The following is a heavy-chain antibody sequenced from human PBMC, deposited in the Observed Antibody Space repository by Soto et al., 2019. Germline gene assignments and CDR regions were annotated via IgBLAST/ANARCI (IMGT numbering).Heavy chain of an antibody. V-gene: IGHV3-23*01. CDR3: AKTSIYDYIWGSYRPFDY. J-gene: IGHJ4*02. D-gene: IGHD3-16*02. Sequence: EVQLLESGGGLVQPGGSLRLSCAASGFTFSSYAMSWVRQAPGKGLEWVSAISGSGGSRYYADSVKGRFTISRDNSKYSLYLQMNTLSAEETALYYCAKTSIYDYIWGSYRPFDYWGQGLLVTVSS. CDR2: ISGSGGSR. CDR1: GFTFSSYA.